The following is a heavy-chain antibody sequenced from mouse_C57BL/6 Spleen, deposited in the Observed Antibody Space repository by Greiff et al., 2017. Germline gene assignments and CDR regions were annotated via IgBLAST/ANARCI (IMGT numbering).Heavy chain of an antibody. J-gene: IGHJ2*01. CDR3: ARHGGITTVVATDYFDC. V-gene: IGHV5-6*01. D-gene: IGHD1-1*01. CDR1: GFTFSSYG. CDR2: ISSGGSYT. Sequence: EVQVVESGGDLVKPGGSLKLSCAASGFTFSSYGMSWVRQTPDKRLEWVATISSGGSYTYYPDSVKGRFTISRDNAKNTLYLQMSSLKSEDTAMYYCARHGGITTVVATDYFDCWGQGTTLTVSS.